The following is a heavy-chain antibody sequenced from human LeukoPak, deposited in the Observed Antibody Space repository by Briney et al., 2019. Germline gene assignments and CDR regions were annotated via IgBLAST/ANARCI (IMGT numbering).Heavy chain of an antibody. CDR1: GFTFCDYY. D-gene: IGHD6-6*01. J-gene: IGHJ4*02. V-gene: IGHV3-11*04. CDR2: ISSSVSTI. Sequence: GGSLRLSCAASGFTFCDYYTSWIREAPRGGVGWGSYISSSVSTIYYADSVKGRFTISRDNAKNSLYLQMNSLRAEDTAVYYCARDTYSSSSTIDYWGQGTLVTVSS. CDR3: ARDTYSSSSTIDY.